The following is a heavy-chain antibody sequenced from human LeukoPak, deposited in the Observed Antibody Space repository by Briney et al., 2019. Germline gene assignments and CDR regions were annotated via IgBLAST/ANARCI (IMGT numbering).Heavy chain of an antibody. Sequence: PGGSLRLSCAASGFTFSAYAMSWVRQAPGKGLEWVSTISSSGGSTNYADSVKGRFTISRDNSESTLFLQMNSLRAEDTAVYYCAKGYCSGGNCAYYFDSWGQGTLVTVSS. J-gene: IGHJ4*02. V-gene: IGHV3-23*01. CDR1: GFTFSAYA. D-gene: IGHD2-15*01. CDR2: ISSSGGST. CDR3: AKGYCSGGNCAYYFDS.